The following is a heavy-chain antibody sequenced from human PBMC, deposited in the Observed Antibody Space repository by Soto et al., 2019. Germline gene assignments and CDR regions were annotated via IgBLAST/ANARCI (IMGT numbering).Heavy chain of an antibody. J-gene: IGHJ4*02. CDR3: AGGGAIAARPDYFDY. CDR1: GGSISSYY. D-gene: IGHD6-6*01. CDR2: IYYSGST. Sequence: SETLSLTCTVSGGSISSYYWSWIRQPPGKGLEWIGYIYYSGSTNYNPSLKSRVTISVDTSKNQFSLRLSSVTAADMAVYYCAGGGAIAARPDYFDYWGQGTLVTVSS. V-gene: IGHV4-59*01.